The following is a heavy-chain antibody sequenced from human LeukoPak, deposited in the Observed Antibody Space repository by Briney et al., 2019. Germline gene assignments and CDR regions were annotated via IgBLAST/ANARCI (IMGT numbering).Heavy chain of an antibody. CDR3: ARRVVVAATKYYFDY. V-gene: IGHV5-51*01. CDR2: IYPGDSDT. D-gene: IGHD2-15*01. Sequence: GESLKISCKGSGYSFTSYWIGWVRQMPGKGLEWMGIIYPGDSDTRYSPSFQGQVTISADKSISTAYLQWSSLKASDTAVYYCARRVVVAATKYYFDYWGQGTLVTVSS. J-gene: IGHJ4*02. CDR1: GYSFTSYW.